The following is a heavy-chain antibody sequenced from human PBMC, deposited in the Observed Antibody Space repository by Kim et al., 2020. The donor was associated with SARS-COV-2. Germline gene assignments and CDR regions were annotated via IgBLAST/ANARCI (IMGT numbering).Heavy chain of an antibody. Sequence: GESLKISCKGSGYSFTSYWIGWVRQMPGKGLEWMGIIYPGDSDTRYSPSFQGQVTISADKSISTAYLQWSSLKASDTAMYYCARRGGYSGYDGNYYYYYGMDVWGQGPTVTVSS. V-gene: IGHV5-51*01. CDR2: IYPGDSDT. J-gene: IGHJ6*02. D-gene: IGHD5-12*01. CDR3: ARRGGYSGYDGNYYYYYGMDV. CDR1: GYSFTSYW.